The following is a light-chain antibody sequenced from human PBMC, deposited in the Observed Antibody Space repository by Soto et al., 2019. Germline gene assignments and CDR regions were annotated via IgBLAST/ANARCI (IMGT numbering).Light chain of an antibody. V-gene: IGLV2-14*03. CDR3: SSYTSSSTEV. CDR1: SSDVGGYNY. J-gene: IGLJ1*01. CDR2: DVS. Sequence: ALTQPASVSGSPGQSITISCTGTSSDVGGYNYVSWYQQHPGKAPKLMIYDVSNRPSGVSNRFSGSKSGNTASLTISGLQAEDEADYYCSSYTSSSTEVFGTGTKLTVL.